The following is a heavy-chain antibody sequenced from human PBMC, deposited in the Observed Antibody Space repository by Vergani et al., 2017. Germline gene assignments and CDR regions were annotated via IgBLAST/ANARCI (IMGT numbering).Heavy chain of an antibody. J-gene: IGHJ4*02. CDR2: ISYDGSNK. CDR1: GFTFSSYA. CDR3: ASSSYYDILTGYYY. V-gene: IGHV3-30-3*01. D-gene: IGHD3-9*01. Sequence: QVQLVESGGGVVQPGRSLRLSCAASGFTFSSYAMHWVRQAPGKGLEWVAVISYDGSNKYYADSVKGRFTISRDNSKNTLYLQMNSLRAEDTAVYYCASSSYYDILTGYYYWGQGTLVTVSS.